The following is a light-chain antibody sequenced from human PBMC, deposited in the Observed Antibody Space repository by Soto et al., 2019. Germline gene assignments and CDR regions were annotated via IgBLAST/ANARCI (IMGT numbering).Light chain of an antibody. CDR1: QSITTW. CDR2: DVS. V-gene: IGKV1-5*01. CDR3: QQYNSYSGT. Sequence: QMTQSPSTVSAYVGDSVTITCRASQSITTWLAWYQQRPGKAPKLLIYDVSSLQSGVPSRFSGSGSGTEFTLTISSLQPDDFATYYCQQYNSYSGTFGQGTKVDIK. J-gene: IGKJ1*01.